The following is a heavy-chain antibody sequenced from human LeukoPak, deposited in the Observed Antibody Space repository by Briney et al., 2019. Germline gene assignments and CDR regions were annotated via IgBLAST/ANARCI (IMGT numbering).Heavy chain of an antibody. V-gene: IGHV3-23*01. J-gene: IGHJ4*02. CDR2: ITGNGGYT. D-gene: IGHD1-1*01. Sequence: GGSLRLSCAASGFTFSNYALNWVRQAPGKGLEWVSGITGNGGYTYYADSVKGRFTISRDNSKSTLYLQINSPRAEDTAIYYCAKGTLQQFDYWGQGTLVTVSS. CDR3: AKGTLQQFDY. CDR1: GFTFSNYA.